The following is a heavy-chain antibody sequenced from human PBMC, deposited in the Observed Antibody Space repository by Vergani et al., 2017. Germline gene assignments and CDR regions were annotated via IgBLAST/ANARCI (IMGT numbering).Heavy chain of an antibody. CDR1: GFSFGSYG. Sequence: QVQLVESGGGVVQPGGSLRLPCAAFGFSFGSYGMHWVRAGQAPGKGLEWLAYLRYDENTKQYADSVKGRFTISRDNSKNMLYLQMDSLRPEDTAMFYCVKDRGASIGFDDWGEGTQVTDSS. D-gene: IGHD2-2*01. J-gene: IGHJ4*02. V-gene: IGHV3-30*02. CDR3: VKDRGASIGFDD. CDR2: LRYDENTK.